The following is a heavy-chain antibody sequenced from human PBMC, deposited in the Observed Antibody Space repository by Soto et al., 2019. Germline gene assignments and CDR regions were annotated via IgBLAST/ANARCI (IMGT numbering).Heavy chain of an antibody. CDR1: GFTFSSYA. Sequence: LRLSCAASGFTFSSYAMHWVRQAPGKGLEWVAVISYDGSNKYYADSVKGRFTISRDNSKNTLYLQMNSLRAEDTAVYYCARDLGSSWYGRYYYGMDVWGQGTTVTVSS. V-gene: IGHV3-30-3*01. CDR3: ARDLGSSWYGRYYYGMDV. D-gene: IGHD6-13*01. J-gene: IGHJ6*02. CDR2: ISYDGSNK.